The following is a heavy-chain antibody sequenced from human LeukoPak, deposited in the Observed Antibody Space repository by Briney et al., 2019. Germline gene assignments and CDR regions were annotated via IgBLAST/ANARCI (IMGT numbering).Heavy chain of an antibody. CDR3: AKDRPLNWGYYFDS. Sequence: PGGSLRLSCAASGFTLTNYSMSWVRQAPGKGLEWVSSISASSGTTYYADSVKGRFTISRNTSKSKLMLQINSQRADDTAVYYCAKDRPLNWGYYFDSWGQGTLVTVSS. CDR1: GFTLTNYS. V-gene: IGHV3-23*01. D-gene: IGHD7-27*01. J-gene: IGHJ4*02. CDR2: ISASSGTT.